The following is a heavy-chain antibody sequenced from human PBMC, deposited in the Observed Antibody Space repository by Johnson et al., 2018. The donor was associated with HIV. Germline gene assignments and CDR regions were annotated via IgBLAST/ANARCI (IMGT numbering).Heavy chain of an antibody. CDR1: GFTFSTYG. V-gene: IGHV3-30*18. CDR3: AKGHSSGYPKDAFDI. D-gene: IGHD3-22*01. CDR2: MWYDGSNK. Sequence: QVQLVESGGGVVQPGRSLRLSCAASGFTFSTYGMHWVRQAPGKGLEWVAVMWYDGSNKYYADSVKGRFTISRDNSKNTLYLQMNSLRTEDTAMYYCAKGHSSGYPKDAFDIWGRGTIVTVSS. J-gene: IGHJ3*02.